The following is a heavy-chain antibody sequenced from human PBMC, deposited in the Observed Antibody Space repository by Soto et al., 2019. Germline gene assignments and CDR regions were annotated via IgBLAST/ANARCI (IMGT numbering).Heavy chain of an antibody. CDR1: GGSISDTNYY. CDR3: GRHRRETGTYAQPLDY. J-gene: IGHJ4*02. Sequence: QLQLQESGPGLVKPSETLSLTCTVSGGSISDTNYYWGWIRQPPGKGLEWIGSSSYGGITYHNPSLKGRVTISIDTSKSHFSLKLTSVTAADTAVYYCGRHRRETGTYAQPLDYWGQGTLVTVSS. V-gene: IGHV4-39*01. CDR2: SSYGGIT. D-gene: IGHD1-1*01.